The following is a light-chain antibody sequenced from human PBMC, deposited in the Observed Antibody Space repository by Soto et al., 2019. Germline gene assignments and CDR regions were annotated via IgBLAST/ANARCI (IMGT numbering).Light chain of an antibody. CDR2: GAS. CDR3: QQTHSTPWT. J-gene: IGKJ1*01. Sequence: DIQMTQSPSSLSASVGDRVTISCRASQTITTYLNWYQQKPWKAPQLLIYGASILQSGVPSRYTGTGSGTDFTLTISSLQPDDFATYHCQQTHSTPWTFGQGTKVEIK. V-gene: IGKV1-39*01. CDR1: QTITTY.